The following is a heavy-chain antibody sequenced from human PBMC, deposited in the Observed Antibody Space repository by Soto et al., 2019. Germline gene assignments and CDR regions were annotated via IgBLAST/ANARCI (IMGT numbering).Heavy chain of an antibody. D-gene: IGHD3-10*01. CDR1: GGSISSSSYY. V-gene: IGHV4-39*01. CDR3: ARLREYYYGSGSYYPTDAFDI. Sequence: QLQLQESGPGLVKPSETLSLTCTVSGGSISSSSYYWGWIRQPPGKGLEWIGSHYYSGSTYYNPSLKGRVTISVDTSKNQFSLKLSSVTAADTAVYYCARLREYYYGSGSYYPTDAFDIWGQGTMVTVSS. CDR2: HYYSGST. J-gene: IGHJ3*02.